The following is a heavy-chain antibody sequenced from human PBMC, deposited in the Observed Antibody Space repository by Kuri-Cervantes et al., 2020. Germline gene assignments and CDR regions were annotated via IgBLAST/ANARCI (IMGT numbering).Heavy chain of an antibody. CDR1: GYTFTTYG. J-gene: IGHJ4*02. CDR3: ARDRHSSSWYADIPFDY. D-gene: IGHD6-13*01. CDR2: VNTYNGNT. V-gene: IGHV1-18*01. Sequence: ASVKVSCKTSGYTFTTYGVSWVRQAPGQGLEWMGWVNTYNGNTYYAQSFQGRVTMTTETSTSTAYLELVSLTSDDTAVYYCARDRHSSSWYADIPFDYWGQGTLVTV.